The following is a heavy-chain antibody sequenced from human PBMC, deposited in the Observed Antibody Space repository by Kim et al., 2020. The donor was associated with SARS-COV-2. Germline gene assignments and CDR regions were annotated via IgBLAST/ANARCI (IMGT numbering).Heavy chain of an antibody. D-gene: IGHD6-13*01. CDR3: ARMKTIAGTVFDY. J-gene: IGHJ4*02. V-gene: IGHV4-30-4*01. Sequence: SETLSLTCTVSGGSISSGDYYWSWIRQPPGKGLEWIGYIYYSGSTYYNPSLKSRVTISVDTSKNQFSLKLSSVTAADTAVYYCARMKTIAGTVFDYWGQGTLVTVSS. CDR1: GGSISSGDYY. CDR2: IYYSGST.